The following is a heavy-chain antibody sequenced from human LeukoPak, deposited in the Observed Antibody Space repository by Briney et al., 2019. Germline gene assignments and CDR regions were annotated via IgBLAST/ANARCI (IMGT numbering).Heavy chain of an antibody. CDR1: GFTFSSYA. D-gene: IGHD3-10*01. CDR2: ITTSGGST. CDR3: AKDHYVSGRYDAFDI. Sequence: GGSLRLSCAASGFTFSSYAMSWVRQAPGEGLEWVSSITTSGGSTYYADSVKGRFTISRDNAKNTLYLQMNSLRAEDTAVYCCAKDHYVSGRYDAFDIWGQGTMVTVSS. J-gene: IGHJ3*02. V-gene: IGHV3-23*01.